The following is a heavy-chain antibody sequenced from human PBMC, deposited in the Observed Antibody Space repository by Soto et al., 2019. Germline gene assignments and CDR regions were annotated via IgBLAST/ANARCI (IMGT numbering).Heavy chain of an antibody. CDR3: ARDGGYCSSTSCYNYYYYGMDV. CDR2: INPNSGDT. J-gene: IGHJ6*02. D-gene: IGHD2-2*02. CDR1: GYTFTGYY. V-gene: IGHV1-2*04. Sequence: QVQLVQSGAEVKKPGASVKVSCKASGYTFTGYYMHWVRQAPGQGLEWMGWINPNSGDTNYAQKFQGWVTMTRDTSISTAYMELSRLRSDDTAVYYCARDGGYCSSTSCYNYYYYGMDVWGQGTTVTVSS.